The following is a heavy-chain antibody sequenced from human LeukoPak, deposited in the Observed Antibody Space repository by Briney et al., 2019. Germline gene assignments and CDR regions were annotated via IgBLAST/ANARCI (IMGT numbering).Heavy chain of an antibody. CDR1: GFTFSSYS. CDR3: ARGLTMIVVVPDY. CDR2: ISSSSSYI. J-gene: IGHJ4*02. V-gene: IGHV3-21*01. D-gene: IGHD3-22*01. Sequence: GGSLRLSCAASGFTFSSYSMNWVRQAPGKGLEWVSSISSSSSYIYYADSVKGRFTISRDNAKNSLYLQMNSLRAEDTAVYYCARGLTMIVVVPDYWGQGTLVTVSS.